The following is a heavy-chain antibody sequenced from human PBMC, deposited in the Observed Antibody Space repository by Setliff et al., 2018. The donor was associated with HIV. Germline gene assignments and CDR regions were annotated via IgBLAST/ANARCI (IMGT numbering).Heavy chain of an antibody. CDR2: VSPTGSGYAT. Sequence: CKASGYTFINSYMHWVRQAPGQGLEWMGIVSPTGSGYATTYAQKFQGRVTMTTDTSTSTVYMELSSLRSDDTAVYYCARRGPGGWFDPWGQGTLVTVSS. J-gene: IGHJ5*02. D-gene: IGHD3-16*01. CDR3: ARRGPGGWFDP. CDR1: GYTFINSY. V-gene: IGHV1-46*01.